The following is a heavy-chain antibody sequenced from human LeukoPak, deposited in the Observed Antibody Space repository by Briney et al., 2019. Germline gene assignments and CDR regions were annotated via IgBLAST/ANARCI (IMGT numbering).Heavy chain of an antibody. J-gene: IGHJ6*02. Sequence: SETLSLTCTVSGGSISSYYWSWIRQPPGKGLEWIGYIYYSGSTNYNPSLKSRVTISADTSKNQFSLKLSSVTAADTAVYYCARDAHIVVVPAAARGNYYGMDVWGQGTTVTVSS. CDR3: ARDAHIVVVPAAARGNYYGMDV. D-gene: IGHD2-2*01. CDR1: GGSISSYY. CDR2: IYYSGST. V-gene: IGHV4-59*01.